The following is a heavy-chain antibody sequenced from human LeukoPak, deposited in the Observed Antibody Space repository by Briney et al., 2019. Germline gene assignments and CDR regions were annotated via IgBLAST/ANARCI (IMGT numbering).Heavy chain of an antibody. CDR2: INPDGSTT. CDR3: VRGVADSYGQFDN. CDR1: GFSISTYW. Sequence: GGSLRLSCAASGFSISTYWIHWVRQAPGKGLVWVSRINPDGSTTYYADSVKGRITISRDNAKNTLYLQMNSLRAEDTAVYYCVRGVADSYGQFDNWGQETLVTVSS. J-gene: IGHJ4*02. V-gene: IGHV3-74*01. D-gene: IGHD3-10*01.